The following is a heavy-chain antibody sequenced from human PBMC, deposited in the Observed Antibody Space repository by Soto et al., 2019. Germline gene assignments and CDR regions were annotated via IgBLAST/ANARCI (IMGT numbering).Heavy chain of an antibody. Sequence: QVQLVQSGAEVKKPGASVKVSCKTSGFNFFNYGYTWVRQAPGQGLEWVGCIRAFSGRKDYASKFQGRVTLTADTSTSTAYMELGSLTSDDTAVYYCARTSSTANFEGWGQGTLVTVSS. D-gene: IGHD1-26*01. V-gene: IGHV1-18*01. CDR3: ARTSSTANFEG. CDR1: GFNFFNYG. CDR2: IRAFSGRK. J-gene: IGHJ4*02.